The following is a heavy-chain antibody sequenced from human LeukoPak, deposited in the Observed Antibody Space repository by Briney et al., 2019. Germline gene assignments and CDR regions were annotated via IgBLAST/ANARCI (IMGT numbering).Heavy chain of an antibody. CDR3: ARDLYGLDY. D-gene: IGHD2-8*01. Sequence: ASVKVSCKASGYTFTSYGISWVRQAPGQGLEWMGWINPNSGGTNYAQKFQGRVTMTRDTSISTAYMELSRLRSDDTAVYYCARDLYGLDYWGQGTLVTVSS. CDR1: GYTFTSYG. CDR2: INPNSGGT. V-gene: IGHV1-2*02. J-gene: IGHJ4*02.